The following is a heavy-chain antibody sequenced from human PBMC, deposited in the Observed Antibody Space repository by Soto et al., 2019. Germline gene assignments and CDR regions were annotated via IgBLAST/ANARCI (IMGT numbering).Heavy chain of an antibody. D-gene: IGHD6-6*01. CDR1: GYTFTSYY. J-gene: IGHJ4*02. CDR3: AREGAARYSFDY. Sequence: ASVNVSCKASGYTFTSYYMLWVRRAPGQGLEWMGIINPSGGSTSYAQKFQGRVTMTRDTSTSTVYMELSSLRSEDTAVYYCAREGAARYSFDYWGQGTLVTVPQ. V-gene: IGHV1-46*01. CDR2: INPSGGST.